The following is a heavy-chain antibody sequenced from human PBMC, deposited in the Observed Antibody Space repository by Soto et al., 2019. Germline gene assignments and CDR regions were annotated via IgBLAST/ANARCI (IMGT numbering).Heavy chain of an antibody. CDR3: ARVFGMTGIDP. CDR1: GGSISSYY. J-gene: IGHJ5*02. Sequence: QVQLQESGPGLVKPSETLSLTCTVSGGSISSYYWSWIRQPPGKGLEWIGYIYYSGSTNYNPSLKSRVTISVDTSKNQFALKLSSVTAADTAMYYCARVFGMTGIDPWGQGTLVTVSS. V-gene: IGHV4-59*01. CDR2: IYYSGST. D-gene: IGHD3-9*01.